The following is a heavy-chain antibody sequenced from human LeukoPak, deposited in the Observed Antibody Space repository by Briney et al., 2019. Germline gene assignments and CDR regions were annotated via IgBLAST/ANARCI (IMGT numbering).Heavy chain of an antibody. D-gene: IGHD6-19*01. J-gene: IGHJ4*02. CDR2: IYYSGST. Sequence: PSQTLSLTCTVSGGSISSGNYYWSWIRQPAGKGLEWIGYIYYSGSTNYDPSLKSRVTISVDTSKNQFSLKLSSVTAADTAVYYCARTRGGSSGWYPNFDYWGQGTLVTVSS. CDR3: ARTRGGSSGWYPNFDY. V-gene: IGHV4-61*10. CDR1: GGSISSGNYY.